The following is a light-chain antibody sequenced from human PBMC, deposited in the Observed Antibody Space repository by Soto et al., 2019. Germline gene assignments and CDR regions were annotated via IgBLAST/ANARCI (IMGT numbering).Light chain of an antibody. Sequence: EIVLTQSPATLSLSPRERATLSCRASQSVRSYLAWYQQKPGQPPMLLIYDASNRDTGIPARFSGSGTATDFTLTIRSQEPEDFAVYYCHRHSNWQFTFGPGTKVDI. J-gene: IGKJ3*01. V-gene: IGKV3-11*01. CDR2: DAS. CDR1: QSVRSY. CDR3: HRHSNWQFT.